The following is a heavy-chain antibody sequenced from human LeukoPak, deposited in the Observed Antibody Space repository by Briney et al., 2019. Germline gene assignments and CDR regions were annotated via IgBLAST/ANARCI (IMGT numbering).Heavy chain of an antibody. CDR1: GFTFSSYW. CDR3: AKDSVPLGDYGDQGYFDY. J-gene: IGHJ4*02. V-gene: IGHV3-30*18. D-gene: IGHD4-17*01. Sequence: PGGSLRLSCAASGFTFSSYWMSWVRQAPGKGLEWVAVISYDGSNKHYADSVKGRFTISRDNSKNTLYLQMNSLRAEDTAVYYCAKDSVPLGDYGDQGYFDYWGQGTLVTVSS. CDR2: ISYDGSNK.